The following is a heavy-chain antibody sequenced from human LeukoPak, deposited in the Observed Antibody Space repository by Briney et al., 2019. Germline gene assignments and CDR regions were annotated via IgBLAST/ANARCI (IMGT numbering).Heavy chain of an antibody. CDR3: ARGQGGYCSGGGCYPPGY. V-gene: IGHV3-9*01. CDR1: GFTFSSYA. Sequence: GGSLRLSCAASGFTFSSYAMHWVRQAPGKGLEWVSGISWNSGNIGYADSVKGRFTISRDNAKNSLYLQMNSLRAEDTALYYCARGQGGYCSGGGCYPPGYWGQGTLVTVSS. D-gene: IGHD2-15*01. CDR2: ISWNSGNI. J-gene: IGHJ4*02.